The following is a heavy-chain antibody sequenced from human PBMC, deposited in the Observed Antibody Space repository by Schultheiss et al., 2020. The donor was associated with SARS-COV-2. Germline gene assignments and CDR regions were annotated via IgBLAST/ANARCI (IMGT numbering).Heavy chain of an antibody. J-gene: IGHJ4*02. V-gene: IGHV3-21*01. CDR2: ISSSSSYI. CDR3: ARDLGQLGRKYFDY. D-gene: IGHD6-6*01. CDR1: GFTFSSYS. Sequence: GGSLRLSCAASGFTFSSYSMNWVRQAPGKGLEWVSSISSSSSYIYYADSVKGRFTISRDNAKNSLYLQMNSLRAEDTAVYYCARDLGQLGRKYFDYWGQGGRITVAS.